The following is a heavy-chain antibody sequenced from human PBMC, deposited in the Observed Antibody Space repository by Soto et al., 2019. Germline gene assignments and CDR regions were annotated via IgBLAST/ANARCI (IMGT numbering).Heavy chain of an antibody. Sequence: ASVKVSCKASGGTFSSYAISWVRQAPGQGLEWMGGIIPIFGTANYAQKFQGRVTITADESTSTAYMELSSLRSEDTAVYYCARVYDFWSGQEAFDYWGQGTLVTVSS. CDR2: IIPIFGTA. CDR3: ARVYDFWSGQEAFDY. J-gene: IGHJ4*02. CDR1: GGTFSSYA. D-gene: IGHD3-3*01. V-gene: IGHV1-69*13.